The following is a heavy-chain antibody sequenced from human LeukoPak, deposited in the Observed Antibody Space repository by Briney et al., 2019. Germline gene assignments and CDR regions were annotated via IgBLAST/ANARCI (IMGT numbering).Heavy chain of an antibody. Sequence: GGSLRLSCAASGFTVSSNYMSWVRQAPGKGLEWVSVIYSGGSTYYADSVKGRFTISRDNSKNTLYLQMNSLRAEDTAVYYCAKDSSWYLDAFDIWGQGTMVTVSS. V-gene: IGHV3-66*01. CDR1: GFTVSSNY. J-gene: IGHJ3*02. CDR3: AKDSSWYLDAFDI. D-gene: IGHD6-13*01. CDR2: IYSGGST.